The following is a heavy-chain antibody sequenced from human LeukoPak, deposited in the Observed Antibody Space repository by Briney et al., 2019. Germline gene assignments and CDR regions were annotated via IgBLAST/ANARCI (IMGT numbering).Heavy chain of an antibody. Sequence: ASVKVSCKASGYSFTGYYIHWVRQAPGQGLEWMGWISAYNGNTNYAQKLQGRVTMTTDTSTSTAYMELRSLRSDDTAVYYCARGRYVYGGYEFDYWGQGTLVTVSS. CDR1: GYSFTGYY. V-gene: IGHV1-18*04. J-gene: IGHJ4*02. CDR3: ARGRYVYGGYEFDY. CDR2: ISAYNGNT. D-gene: IGHD5-12*01.